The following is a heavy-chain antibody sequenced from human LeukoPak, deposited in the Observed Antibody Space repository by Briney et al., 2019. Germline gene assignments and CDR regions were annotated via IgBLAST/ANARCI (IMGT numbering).Heavy chain of an antibody. D-gene: IGHD3-16*01. Sequence: GGSLRLSCAASGFTFSSYGMHWVRQAPGKGLEWVAVIWYDGSNKYYADSVKGRFTISRDNSKNTLYLQMNSPRAEDTAVYYCARDMTYYYGMDVWGQGTTVTVSS. CDR2: IWYDGSNK. CDR3: ARDMTYYYGMDV. J-gene: IGHJ6*02. V-gene: IGHV3-33*01. CDR1: GFTFSSYG.